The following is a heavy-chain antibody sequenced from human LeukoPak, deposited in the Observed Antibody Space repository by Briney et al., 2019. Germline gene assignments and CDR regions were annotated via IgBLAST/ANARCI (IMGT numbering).Heavy chain of an antibody. J-gene: IGHJ4*02. Sequence: GGSLRLSCTASGFTFGDYAMSWFRQAPGKGLEWVGFIRSKAYGGTTEYAASVKGRFTISRDDSKSIAYLQMNSLKTEDTAVYYCAKDGGFWFGESHAFWGQGTLVTVSS. CDR1: GFTFGDYA. D-gene: IGHD3-10*01. CDR2: IRSKAYGGTT. V-gene: IGHV3-49*03. CDR3: AKDGGFWFGESHAF.